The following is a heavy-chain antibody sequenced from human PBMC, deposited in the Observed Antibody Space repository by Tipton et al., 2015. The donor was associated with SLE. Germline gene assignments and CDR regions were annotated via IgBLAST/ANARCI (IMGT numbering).Heavy chain of an antibody. CDR3: AREEAAAGSDAFDI. D-gene: IGHD6-13*01. J-gene: IGHJ3*02. CDR2: IWFDGSTK. Sequence: RSLRLSCVASGFTFSNYGMHWVRQAPGKGLEWVAVIWFDGSTKSYADSVKGRFTISRDSSKNTLYLQMNSLRPEDTAVYYCAREEAAAGSDAFDIWGQGTVVTVSS. V-gene: IGHV3-33*08. CDR1: GFTFSNYG.